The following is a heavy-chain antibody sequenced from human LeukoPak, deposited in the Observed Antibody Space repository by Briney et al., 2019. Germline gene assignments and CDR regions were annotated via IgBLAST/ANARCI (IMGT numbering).Heavy chain of an antibody. CDR3: ARDRTINGFYGSGSYYYMDV. J-gene: IGHJ6*03. Sequence: ASVKVSFKSSGYTFTSYYMHWVRQAPGQGLEWMGIINPSCGSTSYAQKFQGRVTMTREMSTSTVYMELSSLRSEDTAVYYCARDRTINGFYGSGSYYYMDVWGKGTTVTVSS. CDR2: INPSCGST. V-gene: IGHV1-46*01. D-gene: IGHD3-10*01. CDR1: GYTFTSYY.